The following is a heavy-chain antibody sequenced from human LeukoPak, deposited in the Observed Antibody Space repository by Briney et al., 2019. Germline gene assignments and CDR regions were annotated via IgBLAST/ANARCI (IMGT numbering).Heavy chain of an antibody. Sequence: GESLKISCKGSGYTFTSYWIGWVRQMPGKGLEWMGIVYPADSDTRYSPSFQGQVTMSADKSISTAYLQWNSLKASDTAMYYCARQDIAARPPDAYWGQGTLVIVSS. CDR3: ARQDIAARPPDAY. CDR2: VYPADSDT. V-gene: IGHV5-51*01. CDR1: GYTFTSYW. D-gene: IGHD6-6*01. J-gene: IGHJ4*02.